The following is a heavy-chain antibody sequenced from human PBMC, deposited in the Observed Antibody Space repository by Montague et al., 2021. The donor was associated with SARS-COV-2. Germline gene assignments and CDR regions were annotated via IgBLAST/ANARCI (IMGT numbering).Heavy chain of an antibody. D-gene: IGHD3-3*01. CDR2: IYYSGST. CDR3: ARDPWRITIFGVVTRYGMDV. V-gene: IGHV4-61*01. J-gene: IGHJ6*01. Sequence: SETLSLTCIVSGGSVSSGSYYWSWIRQPPGKGLEWIGYIYYSGSTNYNPSLKSRVTISVDTSKSQLSLKLSSVTAADTAVYYCARDPWRITIFGVVTRYGMDVWGQGTTVTVSA. CDR1: GGSVSSGSYY.